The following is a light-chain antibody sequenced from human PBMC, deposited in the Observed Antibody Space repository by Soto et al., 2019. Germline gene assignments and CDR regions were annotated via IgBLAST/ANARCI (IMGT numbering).Light chain of an antibody. V-gene: IGKV3-15*01. CDR1: QSVSSS. J-gene: IGKJ1*01. CDR3: QQYSEWPGT. CDR2: GAS. Sequence: EIVMTQSPATLSVSPGERATLSCRASQSVSSSVAWYQHKPGQTPRPLMHGASTRAIGIPARFSGSGSGTEFTLTISSLQSEDFAFYYCQQYSEWPGTFGQGTKVEIK.